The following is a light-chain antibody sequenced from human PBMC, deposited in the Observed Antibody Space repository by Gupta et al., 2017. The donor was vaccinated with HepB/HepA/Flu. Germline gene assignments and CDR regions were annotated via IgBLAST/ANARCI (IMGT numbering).Light chain of an antibody. Sequence: DIKVTHSPSSVSASVGDRVTITCRASQGISSWLAWYQQKPGKAPKLLIYAASRVQSGVPSRFSGSGSGTDFTLNISRLQPEDVATYYCKQAKRFPITFGRGTKVDIK. CDR3: KQAKRFPIT. V-gene: IGKV1D-12*01. J-gene: IGKJ4*01. CDR1: QGISSW. CDR2: AAS.